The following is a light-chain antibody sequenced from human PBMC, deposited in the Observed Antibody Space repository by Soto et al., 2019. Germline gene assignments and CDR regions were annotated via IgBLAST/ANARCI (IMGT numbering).Light chain of an antibody. Sequence: EIVMTQSPATLSVSPGESATLSCRASQSVSSDLAWYQQKPGQAPRLLIYYTSTRATGFPDRFSGSGSGTEFTLTVSSLQSEDFAVYYCQQYNDWPRVTFGQGTRLEIK. J-gene: IGKJ5*01. CDR1: QSVSSD. CDR3: QQYNDWPRVT. V-gene: IGKV3-15*01. CDR2: YTS.